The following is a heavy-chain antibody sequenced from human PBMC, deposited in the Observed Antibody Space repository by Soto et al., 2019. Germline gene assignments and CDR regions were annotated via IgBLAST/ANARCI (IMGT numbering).Heavy chain of an antibody. CDR2: LDTDDRT. CDR3: LGEAPGD. Sequence: EVQLVETGGGLMQPGGSRRLSCAASGFIGRNKHLGWGRQAPGKGLESDSILDTDDRTYYADSVKGRFPSSRDNSKNTVSLRTSALRDEDTARYYCLGEAPGDWGQGTPVTVSS. D-gene: IGHD3-16*01. V-gene: IGHV3-53*05. CDR1: GFIGRNKH. J-gene: IGHJ4*02.